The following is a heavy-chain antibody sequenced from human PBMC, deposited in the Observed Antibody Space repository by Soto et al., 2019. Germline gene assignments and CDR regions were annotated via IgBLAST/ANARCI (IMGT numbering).Heavy chain of an antibody. J-gene: IGHJ3*02. CDR2: ISGSGGTT. CDR3: RQGNGDHAFDI. CDR1: GFTFSSYA. V-gene: IGHV3-23*01. Sequence: EVQLLQSGGGLVQPGGSLSLSCAASGFTFSSYAMRWVRQAPGKGLEWVSSISGSGGTTYYTDSVRGRFTVSRDNSKHTLHLQMNSLRAEDTAVYYWRQGNGDHAFDIWGQGTTVTVSS.